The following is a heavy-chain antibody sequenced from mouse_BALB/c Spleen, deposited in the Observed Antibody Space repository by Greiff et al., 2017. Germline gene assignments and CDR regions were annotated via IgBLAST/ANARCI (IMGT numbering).Heavy chain of an antibody. D-gene: IGHD1-1*01. CDR3: ARGATVVARYYAMDY. CDR1: GYAFSSYW. CDR2: IYPGDGDT. J-gene: IGHJ4*01. Sequence: VHLVESGAELVRPGSSVKISCKASGYAFSSYWMNWVKQRPGQGLEWIGQIYPGDGDTNYNGKFKGKATLTADKSSSTAYMQLSSLTSEDSAVYFCARGATVVARYYAMDYWGQGTSVTVSS. V-gene: IGHV1-80*01.